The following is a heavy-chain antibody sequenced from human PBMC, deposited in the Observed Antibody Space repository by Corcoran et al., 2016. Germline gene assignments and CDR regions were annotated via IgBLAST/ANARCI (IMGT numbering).Heavy chain of an antibody. V-gene: IGHV1-46*01. CDR3: AIRTATGGSELSAFDI. CDR2: INPSGGST. J-gene: IGHJ3*02. Sequence: QVQLVQSGAEVKKPGASVKVSCKASGYTFTCYYMHWVRQAPGQGLEWMGIINPSGGSTSYAQKFQGRVTMTRDTSTSTVYMELSSLRSEDTAVYYCAIRTATGGSELSAFDIWGQGTMVTVSS. CDR1: GYTFTCYY. D-gene: IGHD3-10*01.